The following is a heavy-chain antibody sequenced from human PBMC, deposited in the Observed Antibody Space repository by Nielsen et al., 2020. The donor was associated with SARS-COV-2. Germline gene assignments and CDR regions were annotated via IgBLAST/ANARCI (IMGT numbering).Heavy chain of an antibody. CDR2: IIPIFGTA. CDR1: GGTFSSYA. CDR3: ARVPTDDSSGYYYNDY. D-gene: IGHD3-22*01. V-gene: IGHV1-69*13. J-gene: IGHJ4*02. Sequence: SVKVSCKASGGTFSSYAISWVRQAPGQGLEWMGGIIPIFGTANYAQKFQGRVTITADESTSTAYMELSSLRSEDTAVYYCARVPTDDSSGYYYNDYWGQGTLVTVSS.